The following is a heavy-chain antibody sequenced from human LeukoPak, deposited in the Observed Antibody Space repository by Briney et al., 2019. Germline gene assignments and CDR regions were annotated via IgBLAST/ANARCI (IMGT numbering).Heavy chain of an antibody. J-gene: IGHJ4*02. CDR3: ARDIAAAGGDY. CDR2: ISGSGGST. Sequence: AGGSLRLSCAASGFTFSSYAMSWVRQAPGKGLEWVSAISGSGGSTYYADSVKGRFTISRDNAKNSLYLQMNSLRAEDTAVYYCARDIAAAGGDYWGQGTLVTVSS. V-gene: IGHV3-23*01. D-gene: IGHD6-13*01. CDR1: GFTFSSYA.